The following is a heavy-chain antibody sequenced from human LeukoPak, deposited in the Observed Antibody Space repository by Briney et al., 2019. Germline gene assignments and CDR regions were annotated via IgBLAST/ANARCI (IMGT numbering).Heavy chain of an antibody. D-gene: IGHD3-3*01. CDR1: GYTFTSYG. J-gene: IGHJ5*02. CDR2: ISAYNGNT. V-gene: IGHV1-18*01. CDR3: ARGKEGRITIFGPTSNWFDP. Sequence: ASVKVSCKASGYTFTSYGISWVRRAPGQGLEWMGWISAYNGNTNYAQKLQGRVTMTTDTSTSTAYMELRSLRSDDTAVYYCARGKEGRITIFGPTSNWFDPWGQGTLVTVSS.